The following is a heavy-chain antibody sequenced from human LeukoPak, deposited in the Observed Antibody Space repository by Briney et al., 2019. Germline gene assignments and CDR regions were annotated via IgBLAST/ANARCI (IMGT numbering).Heavy chain of an antibody. V-gene: IGHV3-30*02. J-gene: IGHJ4*02. D-gene: IGHD6-13*01. CDR2: IRYDGSNK. Sequence: GGSLRLSCAASGFTFSSYGMHWVRQAPGKGLEWVAFIRYDGSNKYYADSVKGRFTISRDNSKYTLYLQMNSLRAEDTAVYYCAKDPRRYSRTGGYFDYWGQGTLVTVSS. CDR1: GFTFSSYG. CDR3: AKDPRRYSRTGGYFDY.